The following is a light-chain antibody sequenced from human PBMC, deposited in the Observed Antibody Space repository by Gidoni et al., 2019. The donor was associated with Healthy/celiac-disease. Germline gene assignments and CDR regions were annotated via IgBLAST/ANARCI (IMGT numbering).Light chain of an antibody. CDR2: DAS. CDR3: QQRSNWPVYT. J-gene: IGKJ2*01. CDR1: QSVSSY. V-gene: IGKV3-11*01. Sequence: EIVLTQSPATLSLSPGERATLSCRASQSVSSYLAWYQQKPGQAPRLLIYDASNRATGIPARFSGSGSGTDFTLTISSLEPEDFAVDYCQQRSNWPVYTFXXXTKLEIK.